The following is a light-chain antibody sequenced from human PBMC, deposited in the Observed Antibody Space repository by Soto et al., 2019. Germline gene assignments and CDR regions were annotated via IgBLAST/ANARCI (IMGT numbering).Light chain of an antibody. Sequence: EVVLTQSPGTLSLSPGERASLSCRASQSVSNNYLAWYQQKPGQSPKLLLFGSSDRATGIPDRFSGSGSGTAFTLTISRLEPEDCAVYYCQQYGSPPPYTFGQGTKLEIK. J-gene: IGKJ2*01. V-gene: IGKV3-20*01. CDR1: QSVSNNY. CDR2: GSS. CDR3: QQYGSPPPYT.